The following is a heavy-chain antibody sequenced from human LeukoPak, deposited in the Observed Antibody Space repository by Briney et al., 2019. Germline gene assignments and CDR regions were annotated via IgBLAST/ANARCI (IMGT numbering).Heavy chain of an antibody. V-gene: IGHV3-74*01. Sequence: GGSLRLSCAASGFTFSSYWMHWVRQAPGKGLVWVSRISPDGSTTGHADSVKGRFTLSRDNAKNTLYLQMSSLRAEDTALYYCARDFDFWSATWGQGTLVTVSS. CDR1: GFTFSSYW. J-gene: IGHJ5*02. CDR3: ARDFDFWSAT. CDR2: ISPDGSTT. D-gene: IGHD3-3*01.